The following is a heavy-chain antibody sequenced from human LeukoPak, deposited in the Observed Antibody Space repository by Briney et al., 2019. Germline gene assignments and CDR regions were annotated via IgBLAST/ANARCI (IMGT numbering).Heavy chain of an antibody. CDR3: ARESSWGNFDY. J-gene: IGHJ4*02. V-gene: IGHV4-31*03. CDR1: GGSISSGGYY. Sequence: PSQTLSLTCTVSGGSISSGGYYWNWIRQHPGKGLEWIGYIYNSGSTYYNPSLKSRSTISVDTSKNQFSLKLSSVTAADTAVYFCARESSWGNFDYWGQGTLVTVSS. CDR2: IYNSGST. D-gene: IGHD7-27*01.